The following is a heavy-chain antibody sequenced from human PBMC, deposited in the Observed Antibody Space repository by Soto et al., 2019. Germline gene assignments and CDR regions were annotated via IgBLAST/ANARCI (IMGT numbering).Heavy chain of an antibody. Sequence: GGSLRLSCAASGFTFSDYYMSWIRQAPGKGLEWVSYISSSGSTIYYADSVKGRFTISRDNAKNSLYLQMNSLRAEDTAVYYCARDGRMGTKLFWFDPWGQGTLVTVSS. CDR3: ARDGRMGTKLFWFDP. D-gene: IGHD3-9*01. CDR2: ISSSGSTI. J-gene: IGHJ5*02. CDR1: GFTFSDYY. V-gene: IGHV3-11*01.